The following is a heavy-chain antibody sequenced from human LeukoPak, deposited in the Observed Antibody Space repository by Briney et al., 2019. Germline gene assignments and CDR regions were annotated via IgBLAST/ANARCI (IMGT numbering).Heavy chain of an antibody. CDR3: ARVITNHYYDSSGYYHRAYYYYGMDV. CDR1: GFTFSSYG. Sequence: GGSLRLSCAASGFTFSSYGMHWVRQAPGKGLEWEAVIWYDGSNKYYADTVKGRFTISRDNSKNTLYLKMNSLRAEDTAVYYCARVITNHYYDSSGYYHRAYYYYGMDVWGQGTTVTVSS. CDR2: IWYDGSNK. J-gene: IGHJ6*02. D-gene: IGHD3-22*01. V-gene: IGHV3-33*01.